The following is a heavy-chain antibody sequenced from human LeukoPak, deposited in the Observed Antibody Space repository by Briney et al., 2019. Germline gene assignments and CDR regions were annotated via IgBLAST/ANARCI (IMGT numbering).Heavy chain of an antibody. Sequence: PQTLSLTPTIPPGSSGSDDYYGSWIRQPPAKNIKWIGHITYSGSTDYSPSLRSRVTMSVDTSKNQFSLKLNSVTAAETAMYFCARGGVGVYDYLDSWGQGTLVAVSS. CDR2: ITYSGST. J-gene: IGHJ4*02. CDR3: ARGGVGVYDYLDS. V-gene: IGHV4-30-4*01. D-gene: IGHD2-8*01. CDR1: PGSSGSDDYY.